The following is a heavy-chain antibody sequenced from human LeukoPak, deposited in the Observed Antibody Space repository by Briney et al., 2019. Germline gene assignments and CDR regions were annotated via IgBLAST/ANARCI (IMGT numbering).Heavy chain of an antibody. J-gene: IGHJ4*02. D-gene: IGHD3-22*01. Sequence: PSETLSLTCTVSGDSISSGGYFWSWIRQPAGKALEWIGRFYTIGSTNYNPSLRSRVTMSVDTSKNQFSLKLSSVTAADTAVYYCARDHYYDGSGRILGPFDYWGQGTLVTVSS. V-gene: IGHV4-61*02. CDR3: ARDHYYDGSGRILGPFDY. CDR1: GDSISSGGYF. CDR2: FYTIGST.